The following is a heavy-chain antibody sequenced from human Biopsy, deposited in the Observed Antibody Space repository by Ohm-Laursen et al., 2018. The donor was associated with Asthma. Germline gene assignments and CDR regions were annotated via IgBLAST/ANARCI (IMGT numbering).Heavy chain of an antibody. D-gene: IGHD3-3*02. Sequence: LRLSCAASGFTFGDYWMSWVRQVPGKGLEWVANIKHDGSEKNHVDSLKGRFTISRDNAKNSLYLQMNSLRAEDTAVYYCARTFHFWSPYHAEHYQLWGQGTLVTVPS. CDR3: ARTFHFWSPYHAEHYQL. J-gene: IGHJ1*01. V-gene: IGHV3-7*01. CDR1: GFTFGDYW. CDR2: IKHDGSEK.